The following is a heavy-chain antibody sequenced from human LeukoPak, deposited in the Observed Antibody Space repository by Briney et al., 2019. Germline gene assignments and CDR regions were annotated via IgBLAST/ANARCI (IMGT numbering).Heavy chain of an antibody. Sequence: PGGSLRLSCAASGFIFSSYWMSWVRQVPGKGLEWVANIKQDGTETSYVDSVEGRFTISRDNAKNSLFLQMNSLRADDTALYYCARGVTSAWYLRYYLEYWGQGIMVTVSS. J-gene: IGHJ4*02. V-gene: IGHV3-7*03. CDR1: GFIFSSYW. D-gene: IGHD6-13*01. CDR2: IKQDGTET. CDR3: ARGVTSAWYLRYYLEY.